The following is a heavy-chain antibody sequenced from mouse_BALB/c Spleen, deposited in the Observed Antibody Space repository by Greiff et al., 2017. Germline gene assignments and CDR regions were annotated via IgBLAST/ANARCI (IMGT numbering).Heavy chain of an antibody. CDR1: GFSLTSYG. V-gene: IGHV2-9*02. CDR2: IWAGGST. J-gene: IGHJ4*01. Sequence: QVQLKESGPGLVAPSQSLSITCTVSGFSLTSYGVHWVRQPPGKGLEWLGVIWAGGSTNYNSALMSRLNISKDNSKSQVFLKMNSLQTDDTAMYYCARDGETDYYGSSYRGYAMDYWGQGTSVTVSS. D-gene: IGHD1-1*01. CDR3: ARDGETDYYGSSYRGYAMDY.